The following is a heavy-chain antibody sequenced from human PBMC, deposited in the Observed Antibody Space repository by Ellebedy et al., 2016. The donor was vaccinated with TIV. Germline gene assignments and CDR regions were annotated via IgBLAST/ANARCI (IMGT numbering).Heavy chain of an antibody. CDR2: ISGSSGST. CDR3: AGGKAAAGTSLDF. Sequence: PGGSLRLSCAASGFTFSSYAMSWVRQGPGEGLEWVSAISGSSGSTYYADSVKGRFTISRDNSKNTLYLQMNSLRAEDTAVYYCAGGKAAAGTSLDFWGQGTLVTVSS. D-gene: IGHD6-13*01. CDR1: GFTFSSYA. J-gene: IGHJ4*02. V-gene: IGHV3-23*01.